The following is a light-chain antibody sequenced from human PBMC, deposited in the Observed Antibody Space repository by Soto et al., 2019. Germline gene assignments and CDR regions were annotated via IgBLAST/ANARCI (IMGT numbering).Light chain of an antibody. Sequence: QSALTQPASVSGSPGQSITISCTGTSSDVDTYKYVSWYQQHPGKAPKLMIYEVSYRPSGVSDRFSGSKSGNTASLTISGLQAGDEADYYCCSYAGSTPRVQFGGGTKLTVL. V-gene: IGLV2-14*01. CDR3: CSYAGSTPRVQ. CDR2: EVS. J-gene: IGLJ2*01. CDR1: SSDVDTYKY.